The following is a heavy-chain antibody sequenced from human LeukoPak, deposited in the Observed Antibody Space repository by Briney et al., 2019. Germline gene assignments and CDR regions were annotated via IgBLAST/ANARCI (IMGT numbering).Heavy chain of an antibody. D-gene: IGHD3-10*01. CDR2: IIPLFGTA. V-gene: IGHV1-69*01. J-gene: IGHJ6*03. CDR3: ARGQINYYGSGSYYNYYYMDV. CDR1: GGTFSSYA. Sequence: SVKVSCKASGGTFSSYAISWVRQAHGQGLEWMGGIIPLFGTANYAQKFQGRVTITADESTSKAYMELSSLRSEDTAVYYCARGQINYYGSGSYYNYYYMDVWGKGTTVTVSS.